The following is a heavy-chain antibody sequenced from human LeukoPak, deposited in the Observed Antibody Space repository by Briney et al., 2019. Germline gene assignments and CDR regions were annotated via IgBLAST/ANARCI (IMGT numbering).Heavy chain of an antibody. Sequence: TSETLSLTCAVSGGSISSNNWWSWVRQPPGKGLAWIGEIYHSGSTNYNPSLKSRVTISVDKSKNQFSLKLSSMTAADTAVYYCARGDGDYDYFDYWGQGTLVTVSS. CDR3: ARGDGDYDYFDY. J-gene: IGHJ4*02. V-gene: IGHV4-4*02. CDR1: GGSISSNNW. D-gene: IGHD4-17*01. CDR2: IYHSGST.